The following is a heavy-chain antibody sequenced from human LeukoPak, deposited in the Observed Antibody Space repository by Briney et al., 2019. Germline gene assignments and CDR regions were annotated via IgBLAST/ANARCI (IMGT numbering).Heavy chain of an antibody. V-gene: IGHV4-39*01. CDR3: AFGTSGYYFAFDI. CDR2: IYYSGST. J-gene: IGHJ3*02. CDR1: GGSISSSSYY. D-gene: IGHD3-22*01. Sequence: SETLSLTCTVSGGSISSSSYYWGWIRQPPGKGLEWIGSIYYSGSTYYNPSLKSRVTISVDTSKNQFSLKLSSVTAADTAVYYCAFGTSGYYFAFDIWGQGTMVTVSS.